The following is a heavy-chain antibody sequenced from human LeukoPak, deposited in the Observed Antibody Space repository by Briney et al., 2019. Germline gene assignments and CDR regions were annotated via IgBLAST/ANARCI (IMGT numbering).Heavy chain of an antibody. J-gene: IGHJ4*02. CDR3: ARKGVIYYDSSGYPYYFDY. D-gene: IGHD3-22*01. CDR1: GFTFSSYW. V-gene: IGHV3-74*01. CDR2: INSDGSST. Sequence: PGGSLRLSCAASGFTFSSYWMHWVRQAPGKGLVWVSRINSDGSSTSYADSVKGRFTISRDNAKNTLYLQMNSLRAGDTAVYYCARKGVIYYDSSGYPYYFDYWGQGTLVTVSS.